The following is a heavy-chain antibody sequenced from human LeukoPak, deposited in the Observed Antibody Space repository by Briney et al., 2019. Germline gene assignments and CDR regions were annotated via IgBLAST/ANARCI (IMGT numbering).Heavy chain of an antibody. D-gene: IGHD5-12*01. CDR2: IKQDGSEK. CDR3: ARTRVGYSGYDTGDY. J-gene: IGHJ4*02. CDR1: GFTFSSYA. V-gene: IGHV3-7*01. Sequence: PGGSLRLSCAASGFTFSSYAMSWVRQAPGKGLEWVANIKQDGSEKYYVDSVKGRFTISRDNAKNSLYLQMNSLRAEDTAVYYCARTRVGYSGYDTGDYWGQGTLVTVSS.